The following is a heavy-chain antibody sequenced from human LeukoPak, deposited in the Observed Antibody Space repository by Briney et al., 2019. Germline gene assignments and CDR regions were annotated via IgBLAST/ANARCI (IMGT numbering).Heavy chain of an antibody. V-gene: IGHV1-69*13. Sequence: GASVKVSCKASGGTFSSYAISWVRQAPGQGLEWMGGIIPIFGTANYAQKFQGRVTITADESTSTAYMELSSLRSEDTAVYYCARAREAGGGIFDYGGRGPLVTVPS. CDR3: ARAREAGGGIFDY. D-gene: IGHD6-19*01. J-gene: IGHJ4*02. CDR1: GGTFSSYA. CDR2: IIPIFGTA.